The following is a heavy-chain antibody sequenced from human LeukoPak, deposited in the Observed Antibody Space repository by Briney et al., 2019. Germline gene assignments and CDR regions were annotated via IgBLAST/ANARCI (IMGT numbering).Heavy chain of an antibody. D-gene: IGHD6-19*01. CDR1: GFTFSSYG. J-gene: IGHJ3*02. Sequence: GGSLRLSCAASGFTFSSYGMHWVRQAPGKGLEWVAVIWYDGSNKYYADSVKGRFTISRDNSKNTLYLQMNSLRAEDTAVYYCARDTPPGYSSGWCLGDAFDIWGQGTMVTVSS. V-gene: IGHV3-33*01. CDR2: IWYDGSNK. CDR3: ARDTPPGYSSGWCLGDAFDI.